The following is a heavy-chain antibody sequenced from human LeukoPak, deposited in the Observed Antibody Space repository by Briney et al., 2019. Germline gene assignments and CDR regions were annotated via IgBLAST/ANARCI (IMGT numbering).Heavy chain of an antibody. J-gene: IGHJ3*02. CDR3: AKGFVTDSSGYYAVFALDI. Sequence: GGSLRLSCAASGFTFSTFAMSWVRQAPGKGLEWVSTISGSGGSTYYADSVKGRFTISRDNSKNTLYLQMNSLRAEDTAVYYCAKGFVTDSSGYYAVFALDIWGQGTMVTVSS. CDR2: ISGSGGST. V-gene: IGHV3-23*01. D-gene: IGHD3-22*01. CDR1: GFTFSTFA.